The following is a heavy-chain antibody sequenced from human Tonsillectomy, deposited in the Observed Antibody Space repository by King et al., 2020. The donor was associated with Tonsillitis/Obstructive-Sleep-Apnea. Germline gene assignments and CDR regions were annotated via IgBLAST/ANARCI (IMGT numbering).Heavy chain of an antibody. D-gene: IGHD2-15*01. CDR1: GNTFTGYY. CDR2: INPNSGGT. CDR3: ARDVGYCSGGSCYSLTLDY. J-gene: IGHJ4*02. V-gene: IGHV1-2*06. Sequence: VQLVESGAEVKKPGASVKVSCKASGNTFTGYYMHWVRQAPGQGLEWMGRINPNSGGTNYAQKFQGRVTMTRDTSISTAYMELSRLRSDDTAVYYCARDVGYCSGGSCYSLTLDYWGQGTLVTVSS.